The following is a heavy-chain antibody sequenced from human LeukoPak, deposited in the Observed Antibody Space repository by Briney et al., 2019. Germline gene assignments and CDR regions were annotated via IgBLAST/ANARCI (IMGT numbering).Heavy chain of an antibody. Sequence: SLKVSCKAFVGTFSRYAFSWVRQAPGQGLEWMGRIIPIFGTANYAQKFQGRVTITTDESTSTAYMELSSLRSEDTAVYYCARGDGYGYNWFDSWGQGTLVTVSS. D-gene: IGHD5-24*01. J-gene: IGHJ5*01. CDR1: VGTFSRYA. V-gene: IGHV1-69*05. CDR3: ARGDGYGYNWFDS. CDR2: IIPIFGTA.